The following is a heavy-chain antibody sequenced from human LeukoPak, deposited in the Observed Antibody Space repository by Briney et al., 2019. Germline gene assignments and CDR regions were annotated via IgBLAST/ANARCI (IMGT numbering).Heavy chain of an antibody. CDR3: ARLGGYRYGYLDY. J-gene: IGHJ4*02. Sequence: ASVTVSCKASGYTFTSYAMHWVRQAPGQRLEWMGWINAGNGNTKYSQKFQGRVTITRDTSASTAYMELSSLRSEDTAVYYCARLGGYRYGYLDYWGQGTLVTVSS. V-gene: IGHV1-3*01. D-gene: IGHD5-18*01. CDR2: INAGNGNT. CDR1: GYTFTSYA.